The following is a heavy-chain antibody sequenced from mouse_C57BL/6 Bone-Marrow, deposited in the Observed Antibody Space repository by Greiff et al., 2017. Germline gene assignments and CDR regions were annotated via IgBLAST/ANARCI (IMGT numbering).Heavy chain of an antibody. CDR3: ARSPYYYGSSPHWYFDV. CDR1: GYTFTSYW. V-gene: IGHV1-55*01. CDR2: IYPGSGST. Sequence: QVQLQQPGAELVKPGASVKMSCKASGYTFTSYWITWVKQRPGQGLEWNGDIYPGSGSTNYNEKFKSKATLTVDTSSSTAYMQLSSLTSEDSAVYYCARSPYYYGSSPHWYFDVWGTGTTVTVSS. D-gene: IGHD1-1*01. J-gene: IGHJ1*03.